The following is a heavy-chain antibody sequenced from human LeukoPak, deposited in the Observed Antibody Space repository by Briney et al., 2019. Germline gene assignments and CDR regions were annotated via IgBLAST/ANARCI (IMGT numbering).Heavy chain of an antibody. CDR1: GVTFSSYG. V-gene: IGHV3-30*18. CDR2: ISSDGNDK. CDR3: AKGSGSGWYGWFAP. J-gene: IGHJ5*02. Sequence: GGSLRLSCAASGVTFSSYGMHWVRQAPGKGLEWVALISSDGNDKLYGDTVKGRFTISRDDSKSTLYLQMNSLRAEDTAVYYCAKGSGSGWYGWFAPWGQGTLVTVSS. D-gene: IGHD6-19*01.